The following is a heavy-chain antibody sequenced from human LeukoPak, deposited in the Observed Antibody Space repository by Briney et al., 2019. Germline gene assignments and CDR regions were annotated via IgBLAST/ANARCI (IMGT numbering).Heavy chain of an antibody. J-gene: IGHJ4*02. CDR1: GGSISSYY. D-gene: IGHD1-14*01. CDR3: ARDLMPTEKTGFDY. Sequence: PSETLSLTCTVSGGSISSYYWSWIRQPAGKGLEWIGRIYTSGSTNYNPSLKSRVTISVDTSKNQFSLKLSSVTAADTAVYYCARDLMPTEKTGFDYWGQGTLVTVSS. CDR2: IYTSGST. V-gene: IGHV4-4*07.